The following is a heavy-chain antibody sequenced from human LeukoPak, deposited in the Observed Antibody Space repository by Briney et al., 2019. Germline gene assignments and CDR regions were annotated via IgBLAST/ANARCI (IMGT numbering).Heavy chain of an antibody. V-gene: IGHV2-70*01. D-gene: IGHD1-26*01. J-gene: IGHJ4*02. CDR1: GFSLSTSGMC. CDR3: ARGRLNSGSYYAYFDY. Sequence: ESGPALVKPTQTLTLTCTFSGFSLSTSGMCVSWIRQPPGKALEWLALIDWDDDKYYSTSLKTRLTISKDTSKNQVVLTMTNMDPVDTATYYCARGRLNSGSYYAYFDYWGQGTLVTVSS. CDR2: IDWDDDK.